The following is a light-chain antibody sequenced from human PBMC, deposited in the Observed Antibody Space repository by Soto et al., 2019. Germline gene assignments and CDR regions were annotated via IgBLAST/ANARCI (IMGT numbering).Light chain of an antibody. CDR1: SSDVGGYNY. CDR3: SSYRSTSAPYV. J-gene: IGLJ7*01. CDR2: EVS. Sequence: QSALTQPASVSGSPGQSITISCTGTSSDVGGYNYVSWYQQHPGKAPKLMIYEVSNRPSGVSNRFSGSKSGNTASLTISGLQAEDEAEYYCSSYRSTSAPYVFGSGTQLTVL. V-gene: IGLV2-14*01.